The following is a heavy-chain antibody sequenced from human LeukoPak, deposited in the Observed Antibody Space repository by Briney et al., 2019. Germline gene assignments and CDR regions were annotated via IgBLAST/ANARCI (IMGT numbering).Heavy chain of an antibody. CDR2: IYHSGST. CDR3: ARESGSYGYFYSFNPPWFDP. D-gene: IGHD5-18*01. Sequence: KASETLSLTCSVSGDSISSSSSYWGWIRQPPGKGLEWIGSIYHSGSTYYNPSLKSRVTIAVDTSKNQFSLKLSSVTAADTAVYYCARESGSYGYFYSFNPPWFDPWGQGTLVTVSS. CDR1: GDSISSSSSY. V-gene: IGHV4-39*07. J-gene: IGHJ5*02.